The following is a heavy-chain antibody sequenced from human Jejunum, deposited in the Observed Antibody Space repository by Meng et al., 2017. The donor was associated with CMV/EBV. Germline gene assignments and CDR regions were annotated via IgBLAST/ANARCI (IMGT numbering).Heavy chain of an antibody. V-gene: IGHV3-30*02. D-gene: IGHD1-20*01. CDR3: AKDNWTPDY. Sequence: VQVVLAGGGVVQPGGSLTLSCAASGFTFSGYGMHWVRQAPGKGLEWVALIRYDGSKQFYTDSVKGRFTVSRDNSKNAVYLQMNSLRGEDTAVYYCAKDNWTPDYWGQGTLVIVSS. CDR1: GFTFSGYG. J-gene: IGHJ4*02. CDR2: IRYDGSKQ.